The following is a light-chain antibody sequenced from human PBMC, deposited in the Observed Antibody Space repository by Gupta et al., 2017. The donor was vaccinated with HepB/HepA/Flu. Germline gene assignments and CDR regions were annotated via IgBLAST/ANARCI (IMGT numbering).Light chain of an antibody. Sequence: IQMTQSPSTLSASVGDRVTITCRASESIAARLAWYQQKPGKAPKILIYQASSLESGVPSRFSGGGSGAEFTLTITSLQPDDFATYYCQQYKTYPVTFGQGTRLEI. CDR3: QQYKTYPVT. CDR1: ESIAAR. J-gene: IGKJ5*01. CDR2: QAS. V-gene: IGKV1-5*03.